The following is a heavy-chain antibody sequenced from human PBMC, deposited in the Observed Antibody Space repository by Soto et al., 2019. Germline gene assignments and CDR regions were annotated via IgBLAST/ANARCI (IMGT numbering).Heavy chain of an antibody. J-gene: IGHJ4*02. D-gene: IGHD3-3*01. Sequence: SPRLSCAASGFTFDDYAMHWVRQAPGEGLGWVSGIRWNSGSIGYADSVKGRFPISRDNAKNSLYLQMNSLRAEDTALYYCAKDRASRFLEWLSLGAFDYWGQGTLVTVSS. CDR1: GFTFDDYA. V-gene: IGHV3-9*01. CDR3: AKDRASRFLEWLSLGAFDY. CDR2: IRWNSGSI.